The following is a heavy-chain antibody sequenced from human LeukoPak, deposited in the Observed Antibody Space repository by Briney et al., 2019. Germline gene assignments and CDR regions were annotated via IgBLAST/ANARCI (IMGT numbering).Heavy chain of an antibody. CDR1: GGSFSGYH. Sequence: PLVPLCLTRAVYGGSFSGYHWSWMGEPPGKRMEWIGEINHSGSTNYNPSLKSRVTISVDTSKNQFSLKLSSVTAADTAVYYCARGRSSGQQYKPYYYFDYWGQGTLVTVSS. CDR3: ARGRSSGQQYKPYYYFDY. V-gene: IGHV4-34*01. D-gene: IGHD6-6*01. J-gene: IGHJ4*02. CDR2: INHSGST.